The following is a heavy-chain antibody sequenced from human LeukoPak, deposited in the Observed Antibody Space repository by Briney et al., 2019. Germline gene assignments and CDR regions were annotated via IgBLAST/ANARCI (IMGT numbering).Heavy chain of an antibody. D-gene: IGHD2-2*01. Sequence: GESLKISCKGSGYSFTSYWIGWVRQMPGKGLEWMGIIYPGDSDTRYSPSSQGQVTISADKSISTAYLQWSSLKASDTAMYYCARLAEDCSSTSCYLSYFDYWGQGTLVTVSS. CDR1: GYSFTSYW. CDR3: ARLAEDCSSTSCYLSYFDY. J-gene: IGHJ4*02. CDR2: IYPGDSDT. V-gene: IGHV5-51*01.